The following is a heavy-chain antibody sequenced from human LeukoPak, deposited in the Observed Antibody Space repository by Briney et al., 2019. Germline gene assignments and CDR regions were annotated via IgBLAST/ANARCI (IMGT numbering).Heavy chain of an antibody. CDR1: GFTFRSHW. J-gene: IGHJ4*02. D-gene: IGHD3-22*01. CDR3: ASRKGAYYYDSSGLDY. CDR2: INHSGST. V-gene: IGHV4-34*01. Sequence: GPLRLSCEGSGFTFRSHWMSWVRQPPGKGLEWIGEINHSGSTNYNPSLKSRVTISVDTSKNQFSLKLSSVTAADTAVYYCASRKGAYYYDSSGLDYWGQGTLVTVSS.